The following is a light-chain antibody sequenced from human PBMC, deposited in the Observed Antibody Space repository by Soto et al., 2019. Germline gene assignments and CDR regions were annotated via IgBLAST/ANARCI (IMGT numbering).Light chain of an antibody. J-gene: IGKJ1*01. Sequence: EVVLTQSPGTLSLSPGERATLSCRASQSVTYNYLAWYQQKPGQPPRLLIYDASRRATGIPDRFSGSGSETDFTLTITSLEPDDFAVYFCQDYGNSRTFGQGTKVEIK. CDR2: DAS. V-gene: IGKV3-20*01. CDR3: QDYGNSRT. CDR1: QSVTYNY.